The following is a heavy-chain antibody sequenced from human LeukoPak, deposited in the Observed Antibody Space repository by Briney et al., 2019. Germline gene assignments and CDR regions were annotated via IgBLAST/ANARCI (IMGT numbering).Heavy chain of an antibody. CDR1: GGSISSFY. Sequence: PSETLSLTCTVSGGSISSFYWSWIRQPPGKGLEWLGYIYHGGSTGYNPSLKSRVTISVDTSQNQFSLKLGSVTAADTAVYYCARLGADYFYWGQGTLVTVSS. CDR2: IYHGGST. CDR3: ARLGADYFY. J-gene: IGHJ4*02. V-gene: IGHV4-59*01. D-gene: IGHD2/OR15-2a*01.